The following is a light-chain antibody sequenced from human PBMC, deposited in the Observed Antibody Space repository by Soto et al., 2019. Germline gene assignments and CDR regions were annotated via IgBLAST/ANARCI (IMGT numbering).Light chain of an antibody. V-gene: IGKV1-39*01. J-gene: IGKJ1*01. CDR3: QQSYSTPQT. Sequence: IQMTQSPSSLSASVGDRVTITCRASQSISIYLNWYQQKPGQAPKLLIYAATSLQSGVPSRFSGSGSGTDFTLTISSLQPEDFAKYYCQQSYSTPQTFGQGTKV. CDR2: AAT. CDR1: QSISIY.